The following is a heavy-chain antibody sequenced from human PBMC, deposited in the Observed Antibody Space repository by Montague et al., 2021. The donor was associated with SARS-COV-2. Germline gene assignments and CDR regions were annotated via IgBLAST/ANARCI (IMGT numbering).Heavy chain of an antibody. Sequence: TLSLTCSVSGGSITSGGYYWTWIRQRPGGDLEWLGYLYYNGMTHYSPPLKSRASFSLDTSKNQFSLKLTSATATDSALYFCVSSLPGNQFQFDYWGQGALVTVSS. CDR1: GGSITSGGYY. D-gene: IGHD1-14*01. CDR3: VSSLPGNQFQFDY. J-gene: IGHJ4*02. V-gene: IGHV4-31*03. CDR2: LYYNGMT.